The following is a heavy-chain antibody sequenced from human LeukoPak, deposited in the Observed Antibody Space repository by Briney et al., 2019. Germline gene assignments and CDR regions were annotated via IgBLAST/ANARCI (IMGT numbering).Heavy chain of an antibody. CDR2: IYYSGST. J-gene: IGHJ4*02. CDR1: GGPMSSHY. V-gene: IGHV4-59*08. CDR3: ARGDWYQDY. D-gene: IGHD6-19*01. Sequence: SETLSLTCTVSGGPMSSHYWSWFRQPPGKGLGCIGYIYYSGSTTYNPSLKSRLTISVDTSKNQFSLKLSSVTAADTAVYYCARGDWYQDYWGQGTLVTVSS.